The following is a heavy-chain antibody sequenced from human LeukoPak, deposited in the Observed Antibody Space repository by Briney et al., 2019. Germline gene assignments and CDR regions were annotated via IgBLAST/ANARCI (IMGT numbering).Heavy chain of an antibody. Sequence: GGSLRLSCAASGFTFSSYGMSWVRQAPGKGLEWVAFIHYDGSNNYYADSVKGRFTISRDNSKNTLYLQMNTLRADDTAVYYCAKDHGSSDWYYFDYWGQGTLVTVSS. CDR3: AKDHGSSDWYYFDY. CDR1: GFTFSSYG. D-gene: IGHD6-13*01. J-gene: IGHJ4*02. V-gene: IGHV3-30*02. CDR2: IHYDGSNN.